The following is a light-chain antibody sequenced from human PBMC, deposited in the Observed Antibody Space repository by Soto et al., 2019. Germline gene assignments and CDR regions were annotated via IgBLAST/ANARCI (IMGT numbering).Light chain of an antibody. CDR1: QSLLHSDGYNC. CDR2: LGS. V-gene: IGKV2-28*01. J-gene: IGKJ4*01. CDR3: MPGLHAAVP. Sequence: DIVMTQSPLSLPVTPGEPASISCRSSQSLLHSDGYNCLDWYLQKPGQSPQLLIYLGSNRASGVPDRFSGGGSGTDFARKITGVEAEDVGVYYGMPGLHAAVPFGGGTKVDI.